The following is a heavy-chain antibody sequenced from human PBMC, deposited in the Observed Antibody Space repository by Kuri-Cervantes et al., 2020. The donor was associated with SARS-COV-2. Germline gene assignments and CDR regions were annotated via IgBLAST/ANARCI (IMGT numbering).Heavy chain of an antibody. CDR3: ATDSREGDYYYYYMDV. D-gene: IGHD3-16*01. CDR2: ISGSGGST. J-gene: IGHJ6*03. Sequence: GESLKISCAASGFTFSSYAMSWVRQAPGKGLEWVSAISGSGGSTYYADSVKGRFTISRDKSKNTLYLQMNSLRAEDTGVYYCATDSREGDYYYYYMDVWGKGTTVTVSS. V-gene: IGHV3-23*01. CDR1: GFTFSSYA.